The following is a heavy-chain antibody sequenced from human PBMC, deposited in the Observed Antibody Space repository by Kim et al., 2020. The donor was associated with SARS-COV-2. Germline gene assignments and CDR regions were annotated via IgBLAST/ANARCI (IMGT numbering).Heavy chain of an antibody. V-gene: IGHV1-69*04. CDR2: IIPMLGTT. J-gene: IGHJ5*02. CDR1: GITFSDTA. D-gene: IGHD3-22*01. CDR3: ARGPDFYDSGGYYYGSWFDP. Sequence: SVKVSCEVSGITFSDTAISWVRQAPGQGLEWVGRIIPMLGTTNYARKFQGRVRITADKSTNTAFMEVNTLKSEDTAVYYCARGPDFYDSGGYYYGSWFDPWGQGTLVTVSS.